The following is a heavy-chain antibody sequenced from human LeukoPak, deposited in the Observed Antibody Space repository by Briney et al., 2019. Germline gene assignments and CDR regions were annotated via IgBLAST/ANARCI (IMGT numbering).Heavy chain of an antibody. CDR3: ARAAPQYDSSGYYFDY. CDR2: IYYSGST. J-gene: IGHJ4*02. D-gene: IGHD3-22*01. V-gene: IGHV4-59*02. CDR1: GDSVNTYY. Sequence: PSETLSLTCTVSGDSVNTYYWSWIRQPPGRGLEWIGYIYYSGSTNYNPSLTSRVTISVDTSKNQFSLKLSSVTAADTAVYYCARAAPQYDSSGYYFDYWGQGTLVTVSS.